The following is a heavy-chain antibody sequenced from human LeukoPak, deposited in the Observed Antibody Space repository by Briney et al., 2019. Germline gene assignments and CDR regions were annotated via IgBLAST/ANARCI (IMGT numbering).Heavy chain of an antibody. CDR1: GGSFSGYY. D-gene: IGHD3-3*01. J-gene: IGHJ5*02. Sequence: SETLSLTCAVYGGSFSGYYWSWIRQPPGKGLEWIGEINHSGSTNYNPSLKSRVTISVDTSKNQFSLKLSSVTAADTAVYYCATFSRFTGYNRFAPWGQGTLVTVSS. V-gene: IGHV4-34*01. CDR3: ATFSRFTGYNRFAP. CDR2: INHSGST.